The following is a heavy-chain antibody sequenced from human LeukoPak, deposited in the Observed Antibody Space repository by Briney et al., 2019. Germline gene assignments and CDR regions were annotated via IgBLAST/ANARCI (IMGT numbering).Heavy chain of an antibody. V-gene: IGHV1-2*02. J-gene: IGHJ3*02. Sequence: ASVKVSCKASGYTFTGYYMHWVRQAPGQGLEWMGWINPNSGGTNYAQEFQGRVTMTRDTSISTAYMELSRLRSDDTAVYYCARYIVVVTASGAFDIWGQGTMVTVSS. CDR1: GYTFTGYY. CDR2: INPNSGGT. CDR3: ARYIVVVTASGAFDI. D-gene: IGHD2-21*02.